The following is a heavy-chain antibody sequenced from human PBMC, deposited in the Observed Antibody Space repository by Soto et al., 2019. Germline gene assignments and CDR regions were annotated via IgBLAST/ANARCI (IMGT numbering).Heavy chain of an antibody. J-gene: IGHJ5*02. D-gene: IGHD5-12*01. CDR1: GFTFSSYA. V-gene: IGHV3-23*01. CDR3: ARDGNNGYALDL. Sequence: GGSLRLSCAASGFTFSSYAMSWVRQAPGKGLEWVSAISGSGGSTYYADSVKGRFTISRDNSKNTLYLQMDNLRGDDTAVYYCARDGNNGYALDLWGQGTLVTVSS. CDR2: ISGSGGST.